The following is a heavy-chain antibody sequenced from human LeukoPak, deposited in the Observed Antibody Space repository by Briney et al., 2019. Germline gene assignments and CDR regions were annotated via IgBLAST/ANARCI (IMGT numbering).Heavy chain of an antibody. CDR3: ARDSARSPHAFDI. CDR2: IYYSGST. V-gene: IGHV4-59*01. D-gene: IGHD6-6*01. CDR1: GGSISSYY. Sequence: PSETLSLTCTVSGGSISSYYWSWIRQPPGKGLEWIGYIYYSGSTNYNPSLKSRVTISVDTSKNQFSLKLSSVTAADTAVYYCARDSARSPHAFDIWGQGTMVTVSS. J-gene: IGHJ3*02.